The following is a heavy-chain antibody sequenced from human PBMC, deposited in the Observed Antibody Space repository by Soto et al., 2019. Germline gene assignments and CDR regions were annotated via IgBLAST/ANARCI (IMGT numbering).Heavy chain of an antibody. V-gene: IGHV3-33*06. CDR2: MYYDGSNK. J-gene: IGHJ4*02. CDR1: GFTFSSYG. D-gene: IGHD6-13*01. CDR3: AKSAGKGGLAAPIDY. Sequence: GGSLRLSCTSSGFTFSSYGMHWVRQAPGKGLESVAVMYYDGSNKYYADSVKGRVTISRDNSKNTLFLQLDSLTVEDTAVYYCAKSAGKGGLAAPIDYWGQGALVTV.